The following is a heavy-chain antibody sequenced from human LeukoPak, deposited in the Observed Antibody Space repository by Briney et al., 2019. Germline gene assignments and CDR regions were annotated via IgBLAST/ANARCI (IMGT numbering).Heavy chain of an antibody. CDR1: GFTFSSYS. CDR2: ISSSSSYI. Sequence: GGSLRLSCAASGFTFSSYSMNWVRQAPGNGLEWVSSISSSSSYIYYADSVKGRFTISRDNAKNSLYLQMNSLRAEDTAVYYCARESRSGYYWFDPWGQGTLVTVSS. J-gene: IGHJ5*02. D-gene: IGHD3-22*01. V-gene: IGHV3-21*01. CDR3: ARESRSGYYWFDP.